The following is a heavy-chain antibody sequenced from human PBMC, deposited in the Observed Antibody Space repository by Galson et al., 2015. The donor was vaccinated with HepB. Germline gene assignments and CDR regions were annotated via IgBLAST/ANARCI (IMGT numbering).Heavy chain of an antibody. CDR2: ISSNGGST. J-gene: IGHJ3*02. V-gene: IGHV3-64D*06. CDR3: VVEGGYYYDSSGYSPGDDAFDI. D-gene: IGHD3-22*01. Sequence: SLRLSCAASGFTFSSYAMHWVRQAPGKGLEYVSAISSNGGSTYYADSVKGRFTISRDNSKNTLYLQMSSLRAEDTAVYYCVVEGGYYYDSSGYSPGDDAFDIWGQGTMVTVSS. CDR1: GFTFSSYA.